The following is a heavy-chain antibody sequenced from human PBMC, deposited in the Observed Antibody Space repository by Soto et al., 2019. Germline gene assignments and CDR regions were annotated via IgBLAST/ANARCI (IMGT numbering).Heavy chain of an antibody. CDR1: GYTFTAYY. D-gene: IGHD3-22*01. Sequence: ASVKVSCMASGYTFTAYYMHWVRQAPGQGLVWMGWINPNSGGTNYAQKFQGRVTMTRDTSISTAYMELSRLRSDDTAVYYCARDPRLVVVELKYGMDVWGQGTTVTVSS. J-gene: IGHJ6*02. CDR2: INPNSGGT. V-gene: IGHV1-2*02. CDR3: ARDPRLVVVELKYGMDV.